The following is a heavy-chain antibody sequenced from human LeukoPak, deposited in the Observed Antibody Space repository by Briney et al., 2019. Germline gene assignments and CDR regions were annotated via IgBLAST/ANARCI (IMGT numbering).Heavy chain of an antibody. D-gene: IGHD3-22*01. CDR3: ARPYYYDSRIDP. J-gene: IGHJ5*02. V-gene: IGHV4-30-4*01. CDR2: IYYSGST. CDR1: GGSISSGDYY. Sequence: SETLSLTCTVSGGSISSGDYYWSWIRQPPGKGLEWIGCIYYSGSTYYNPSLKSRVTISVDTSKNQLSLKLTSVTAADTAVYYCARPYYYDSRIDPWGQGTLVTVSS.